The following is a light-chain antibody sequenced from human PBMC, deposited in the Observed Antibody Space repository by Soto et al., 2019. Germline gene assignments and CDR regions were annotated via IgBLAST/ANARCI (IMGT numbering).Light chain of an antibody. J-gene: IGLJ1*01. CDR1: SSDVGGYTY. V-gene: IGLV2-14*01. Sequence: QSVLTQPASVSGSPRQSITISCTGASSDVGGYTYVSWYQQQPGKAPKLMIYEVNNRPSGASNRFSGSKSGNTASLTISGLQAEDEADYYCSSYTSSSTLYVFGTGTKVTVL. CDR3: SSYTSSSTLYV. CDR2: EVN.